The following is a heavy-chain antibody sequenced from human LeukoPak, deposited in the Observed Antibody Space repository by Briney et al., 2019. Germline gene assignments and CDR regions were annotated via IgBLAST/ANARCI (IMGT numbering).Heavy chain of an antibody. CDR2: INPNSGGT. V-gene: IGHV1-2*02. CDR3: ARGSGASRSFLNY. D-gene: IGHD3-10*01. Sequence: EASVKVSCKASGYTFTGYYMHWVRQAPGQGLEWMGWINPNSGGTNYAQKFQGRVTMNRDTSISTAYMELSRLRSDDTAVYYCARGSGASRSFLNYWGQGTLVTVSS. J-gene: IGHJ4*02. CDR1: GYTFTGYY.